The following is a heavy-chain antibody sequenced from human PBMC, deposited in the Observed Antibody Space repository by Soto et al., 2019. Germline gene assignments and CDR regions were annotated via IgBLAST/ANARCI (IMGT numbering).Heavy chain of an antibody. CDR2: IYPGDSDT. Sequence: CKGSGYSFTSYWIGWVRQMPGKGLEWMGIIYPGDSDTRYSPSFQGQVTISADKSISTAYLQWSSLKASDTAMYYCARSGGSGSYSPNYYYYGMDVWGQGTTVTVSS. CDR3: ARSGGSGSYSPNYYYYGMDV. V-gene: IGHV5-51*01. CDR1: GYSFTSYW. D-gene: IGHD3-10*01. J-gene: IGHJ6*02.